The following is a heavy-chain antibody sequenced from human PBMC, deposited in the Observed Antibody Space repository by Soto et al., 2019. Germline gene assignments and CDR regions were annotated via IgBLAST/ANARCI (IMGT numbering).Heavy chain of an antibody. Sequence: ASVKVSCKASGGTFSSYAISWVRQAPGQGLEWMGGIIPIFGTANYAQKFQGRVTITADESTSTAYMELSSLRSEDTAVYYCASIGYCSSTSCYDVLYWGPGTLLTVYS. V-gene: IGHV1-69*13. CDR1: GGTFSSYA. CDR2: IIPIFGTA. D-gene: IGHD2-2*01. CDR3: ASIGYCSSTSCYDVLY. J-gene: IGHJ4*02.